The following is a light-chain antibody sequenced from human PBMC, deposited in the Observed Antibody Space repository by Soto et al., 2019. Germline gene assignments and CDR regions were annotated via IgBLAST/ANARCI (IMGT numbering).Light chain of an antibody. Sequence: QSALTQPASVSGSPGQSITISCTGTSSDVGGYNYVSWYQQHPGKAPKLMIYDVSNRPSGVSNRFSGSKSGNTASLTISVLQAEDEAYYYCSSYTSSSTLEVFGGGTKLTVL. CDR2: DVS. V-gene: IGLV2-14*01. CDR3: SSYTSSSTLEV. CDR1: SSDVGGYNY. J-gene: IGLJ2*01.